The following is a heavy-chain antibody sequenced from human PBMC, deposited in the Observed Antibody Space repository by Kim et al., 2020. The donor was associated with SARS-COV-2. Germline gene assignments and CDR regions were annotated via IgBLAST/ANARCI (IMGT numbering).Heavy chain of an antibody. J-gene: IGHJ6*02. CDR1: GFTFSSYS. V-gene: IGHV3-21*01. CDR2: ISSSSSYI. CDR3: ARDRGYDSSGYYGAGEMRDYYYGMDV. Sequence: GGSLRLSCAASGFTFSSYSMNWVRQAPGKGLEWVSSISSSSSYIYYADSVKGRFTISRDNAKNSLYLQMNSLRAEDTAVYYCARDRGYDSSGYYGAGEMRDYYYGMDVWGQGTTVTVSS. D-gene: IGHD3-22*01.